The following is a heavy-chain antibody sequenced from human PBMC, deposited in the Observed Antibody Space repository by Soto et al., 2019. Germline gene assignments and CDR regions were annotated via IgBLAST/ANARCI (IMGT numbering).Heavy chain of an antibody. Sequence: QVQLVQSGAEVKKPGTSVRISCKTSGYTFSNYDINWVRQAAGQGLEWMGWMNPKSGYTGSARNFQGRVTMTRDTPMTTAYMELSSLRSEDTAMYYCARVMGSVDFWGQGTLVTVSS. J-gene: IGHJ4*02. CDR2: MNPKSGYT. V-gene: IGHV1-8*01. CDR1: GYTFSNYD. D-gene: IGHD1-26*01. CDR3: ARVMGSVDF.